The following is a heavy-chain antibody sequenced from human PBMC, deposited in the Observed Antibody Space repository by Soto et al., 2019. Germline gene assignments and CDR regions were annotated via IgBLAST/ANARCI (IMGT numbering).Heavy chain of an antibody. CDR3: ARRRDGYNPHFDY. Sequence: AGGSLRLSCAASGFTFSSYAMSWVRQTPGKGLEWVSTLSGSGGTTYYADSVKGRFTISRDNAKNSLYLQMNSLRAEDTAVYYCARRRDGYNPHFDYWGQGTLVTVSS. V-gene: IGHV3-23*01. CDR1: GFTFSSYA. J-gene: IGHJ4*02. CDR2: LSGSGGTT. D-gene: IGHD5-12*01.